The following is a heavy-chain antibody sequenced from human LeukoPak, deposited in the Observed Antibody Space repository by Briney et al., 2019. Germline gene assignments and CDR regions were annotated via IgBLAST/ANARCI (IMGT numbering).Heavy chain of an antibody. V-gene: IGHV1-2*02. Sequence: ASVKVSCKASGYTFTGYYMHWVRQAPGQGLEWMGWINPNSGGTNYAQKFQGRVTMTRDTSISTAYMELSRLRSDDMAVYYCAKARGAIQLWLVAYFDYWGQGTLVTVSS. D-gene: IGHD5-18*01. CDR2: INPNSGGT. CDR3: AKARGAIQLWLVAYFDY. CDR1: GYTFTGYY. J-gene: IGHJ4*02.